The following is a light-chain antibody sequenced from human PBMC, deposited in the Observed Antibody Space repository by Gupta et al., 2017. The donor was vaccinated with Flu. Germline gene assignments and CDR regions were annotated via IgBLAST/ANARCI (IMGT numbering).Light chain of an antibody. CDR3: QQRSSWPSIT. J-gene: IGKJ4*01. Sequence: ATLSLSPGERATLSCRASQSVRSQLAWYQQRPGQAPRLLIYDASNRDTGIPARFSGTGYGTDFTLTISSREPEDFAVYYCQQRSSWPSITFGGGTKVEIK. CDR1: QSVRSQ. V-gene: IGKV3-11*01. CDR2: DAS.